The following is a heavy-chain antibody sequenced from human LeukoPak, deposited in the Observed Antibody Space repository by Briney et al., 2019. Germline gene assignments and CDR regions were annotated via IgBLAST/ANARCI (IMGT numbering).Heavy chain of an antibody. CDR1: GGTFSSYA. CDR2: IIPIFGTA. Sequence: ASVKVSCKASGGTFSSYAISWVRQAPGQGLEWMGGIIPIFGTANYAQKFQGRVTITADESASTAYMELSSLGSEDTAVYYCARDKGPDAAGPFDYWGQGTLVTVSS. J-gene: IGHJ4*02. D-gene: IGHD6-19*01. V-gene: IGHV1-69*13. CDR3: ARDKGPDAAGPFDY.